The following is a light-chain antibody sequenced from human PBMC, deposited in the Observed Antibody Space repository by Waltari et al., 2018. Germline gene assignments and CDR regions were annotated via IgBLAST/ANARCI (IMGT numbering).Light chain of an antibody. V-gene: IGLV1-44*01. CDR1: SSNIGDHT. CDR2: SNN. CDR3: ATWDSSLNGFYV. J-gene: IGLJ1*01. Sequence: QSVLTQPPSASGTPGQRVTISCSGSSSNIGDHTLHWYQQLPGTAPKRLIYSNNQRPSGVPARFSGSKSGTSASLAISGLQSEDEADYYCATWDSSLNGFYVFGTGTKVTVL.